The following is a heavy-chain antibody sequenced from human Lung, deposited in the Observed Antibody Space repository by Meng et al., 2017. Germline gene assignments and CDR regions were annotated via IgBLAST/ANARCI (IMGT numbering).Heavy chain of an antibody. Sequence: EGSPMESWGGLVQPRGSLRLSVAPSGFTFTAFSMTWVRQAPGEGLEWVSTISSTGDSTFSPDSVKGRFIVSRDNSKNTLYLQMNSLRAEDTAIYYCAKEAAMASWGQGTLVTVSS. CDR2: ISSTGDST. CDR3: AKEAAMAS. J-gene: IGHJ5*02. CDR1: GFTFTAFS. D-gene: IGHD5-18*01. V-gene: IGHV3-23*01.